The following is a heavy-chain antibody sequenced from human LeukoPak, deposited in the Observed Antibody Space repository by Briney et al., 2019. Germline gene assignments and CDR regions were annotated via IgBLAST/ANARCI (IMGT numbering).Heavy chain of an antibody. Sequence: ASVKVSCKASGYTFTSYYMHWVRQAPGQGLEWMGIINPSAGSTTYAQKFQGRVTMTRDMSTNTVSMELSSLRSEDTALYYCARSFHYGDSLDYWGQGTLVTVSS. V-gene: IGHV1-46*01. J-gene: IGHJ4*02. D-gene: IGHD4-17*01. CDR1: GYTFTSYY. CDR2: INPSAGST. CDR3: ARSFHYGDSLDY.